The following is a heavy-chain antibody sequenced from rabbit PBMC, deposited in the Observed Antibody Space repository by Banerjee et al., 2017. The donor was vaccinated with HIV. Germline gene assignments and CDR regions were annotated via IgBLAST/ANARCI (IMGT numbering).Heavy chain of an antibody. CDR3: ARDRYDGYDYRINL. CDR1: GFTLSSYW. V-gene: IGHV1S40*01. CDR2: IYTSSGST. Sequence: QSLEESGGDLVKPGASLTLTCTASGFTLSSYWMCWVRQAPGKGLEWIACIYTSSGSTWYASWVNGRFTISRTSSTTVTLQMTSLTAADTATYFCARDRYDGYDYRINLWGQGTLVTVS. J-gene: IGHJ4*01. D-gene: IGHD6-1*01.